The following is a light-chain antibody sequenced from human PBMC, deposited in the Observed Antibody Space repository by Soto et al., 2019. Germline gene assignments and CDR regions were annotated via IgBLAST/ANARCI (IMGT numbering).Light chain of an antibody. Sequence: QSALTQPASVSGSPGQSITISCTGTSSDVGSYNYVSWYQQHPGKAPKLMIYEVSNRPSGVSNRFSGSKSGNTASLTISGLQAEVEPNFYCCSYTSSSTVFGRGTKLTVL. CDR1: SSDVGSYNY. J-gene: IGLJ3*02. CDR2: EVS. CDR3: CSYTSSSTV. V-gene: IGLV2-14*01.